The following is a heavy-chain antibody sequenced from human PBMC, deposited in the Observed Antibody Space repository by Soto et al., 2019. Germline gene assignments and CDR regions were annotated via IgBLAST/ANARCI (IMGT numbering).Heavy chain of an antibody. CDR1: GASVSYGY. CDR2: IYYSGST. CDR3: ARREGQLAAFDI. D-gene: IGHD6-13*01. J-gene: IGHJ3*02. V-gene: IGHV4-59*02. Sequence: SVTLSVTSTVAGASVSYGYWSWIRQPPGKGLEWVGYIYYSGSTKYNPSLTSRVTISVDTSKNQFSLKLSSVTAADTAVYYCARREGQLAAFDIWGQGTLVTVSS.